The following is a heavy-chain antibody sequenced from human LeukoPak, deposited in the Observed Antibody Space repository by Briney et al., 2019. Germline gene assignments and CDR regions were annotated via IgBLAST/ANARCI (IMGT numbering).Heavy chain of an antibody. D-gene: IGHD6-19*01. V-gene: IGHV1-18*01. CDR1: GCTFTSYG. CDR2: ISTYNGNT. J-gene: IGHJ4*02. CDR3: ARSSLAVAGSVFDY. Sequence: EASVKVSCKASGCTFTSYGISWVRQAPGQGLEWMGWISTYNGNTHYAQKLQGRVTMTTDTSTSTAYMELRSLRSDDTAVYYCARSSLAVAGSVFDYWGQGTLVTVSS.